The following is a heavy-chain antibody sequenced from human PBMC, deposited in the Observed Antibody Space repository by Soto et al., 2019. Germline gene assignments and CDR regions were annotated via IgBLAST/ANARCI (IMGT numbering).Heavy chain of an antibody. V-gene: IGHV3-23*01. CDR2: VSGDGFTA. CDR1: GFTFPNYG. CDR3: AKEASVPSFGEFWFFDL. Sequence: EVQLLEYGGGLVQPGGSLRLSCDGSGFTFPNYGMTWVRQAPGQGLEWVSSVSGDGFTAYYADSVKGRFTISRDNSKNTVYVQMNSLRAEDTAVYYCAKEASVPSFGEFWFFDLWGRGTPVTVSS. D-gene: IGHD3-10*01. J-gene: IGHJ2*01.